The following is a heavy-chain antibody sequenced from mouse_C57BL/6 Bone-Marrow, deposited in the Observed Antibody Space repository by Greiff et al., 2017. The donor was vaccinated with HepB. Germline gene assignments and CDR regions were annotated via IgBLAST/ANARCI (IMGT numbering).Heavy chain of an antibody. V-gene: IGHV1-5*01. CDR1: GYTFTSYW. CDR2: IYPGNSDT. J-gene: IGHJ1*03. Sequence: QLQQSGTVLARPGASVKMSCKTSGYTFTSYWMHWVKQRPGQGLEWIGAIYPGNSDTSYNQKFKGKAKLTAVTSASTAYMELSSLTNEDSAVYYCTRDTTVLYWYFDVWGTGTTVTVSS. D-gene: IGHD1-1*01. CDR3: TRDTTVLYWYFDV.